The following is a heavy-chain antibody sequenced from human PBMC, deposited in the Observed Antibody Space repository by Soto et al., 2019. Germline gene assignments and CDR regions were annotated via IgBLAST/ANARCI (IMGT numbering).Heavy chain of an antibody. CDR3: ESDWRDGSKSYFD. CDR1: GVSITSYF. CDR2: ISFSGAT. Sequence: PSEAMSLTCTVSGVSITSYFWSWIRQTPGKGLDWIGSISFSGATYSNPSLKGRAALSVDTSENHLSLTLNSVTSADTDVYFCESDWRDGSKSYFD. J-gene: IGHJ3*01. V-gene: IGHV4-59*01. D-gene: IGHD1-26*01.